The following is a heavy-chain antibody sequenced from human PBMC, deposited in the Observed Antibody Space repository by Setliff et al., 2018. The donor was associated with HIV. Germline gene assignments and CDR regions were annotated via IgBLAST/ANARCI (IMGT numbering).Heavy chain of an antibody. Sequence: SETLSLTCSVSGDSISSGGHYWSWIRQTPGKGLEWIATIYTTERISYNPSLRSRVTISVETSQNLFSLRLRSVTAADTGVYYCARPGSSSYYYAMDVWGLGTTVTVSS. CDR1: GDSISSGGHY. D-gene: IGHD3-10*01. V-gene: IGHV4-61*08. CDR3: ARPGSSSYYYAMDV. CDR2: IYTTERI. J-gene: IGHJ6*02.